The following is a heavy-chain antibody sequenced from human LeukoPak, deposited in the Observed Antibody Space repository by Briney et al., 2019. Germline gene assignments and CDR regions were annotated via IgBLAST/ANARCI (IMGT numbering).Heavy chain of an antibody. CDR3: ATSTHCRGVSCFHYYYMDV. J-gene: IGHJ6*03. CDR1: GASISSYY. Sequence: SDTLSLTCTVSGASISSYYWSWIRQSTGKGVEWVRYIYGSTNLNPSLKSRVTMSVDTSKNQVSLRLSSVTAADTAVYYCATSTHCRGVSCFHYYYMDVWGKGTTVTVSS. V-gene: IGHV4-59*07. D-gene: IGHD2-15*01. CDR2: IYGST.